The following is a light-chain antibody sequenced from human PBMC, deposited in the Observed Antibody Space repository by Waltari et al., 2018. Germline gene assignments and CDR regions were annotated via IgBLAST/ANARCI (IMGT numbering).Light chain of an antibody. CDR2: DAS. Sequence: EIVLTQSPATLSLSPGERATLSCRASQSVNNYLAWYPQKPGQAPRLLIYDASNRATGIPARFGGRGSGTDFTLTISSLEPEDFAIYYCQQRTRWPWTFGQGTKVEIK. V-gene: IGKV3-11*01. CDR3: QQRTRWPWT. CDR1: QSVNNY. J-gene: IGKJ1*01.